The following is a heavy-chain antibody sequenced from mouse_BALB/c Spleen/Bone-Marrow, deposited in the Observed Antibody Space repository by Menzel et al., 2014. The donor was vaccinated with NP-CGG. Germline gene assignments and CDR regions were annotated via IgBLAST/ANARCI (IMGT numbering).Heavy chain of an antibody. D-gene: IGHD2-3*01. J-gene: IGHJ1*01. Sequence: VTLKESGGGLVQPGGSRNLSCAASGFTFSDYGMAWVRQAPGKGPEWVAFISNLAYSIYYADTVTGRFTISRENAKNTLYLEISSLRSEDSAMYYCARAGYDGYPWYFDVWGAGTTVTVSS. CDR3: ARAGYDGYPWYFDV. V-gene: IGHV5-15*02. CDR1: GFTFSDYG. CDR2: ISNLAYSI.